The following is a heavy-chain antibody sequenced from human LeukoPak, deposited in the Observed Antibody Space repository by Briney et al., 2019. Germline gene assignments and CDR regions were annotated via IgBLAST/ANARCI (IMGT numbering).Heavy chain of an antibody. CDR1: GGSINSGGYY. CDR2: IYYSGST. J-gene: IGHJ3*02. CDR3: ARDASNYYDSRRRGGAFDI. D-gene: IGHD3-22*01. V-gene: IGHV4-31*03. Sequence: SETLSLTCTVSGGSINSGGYYWSWIRQHPGKGLEWIGYIYYSGSTYYNPSLKSRVTISVDTSKNQFSLKLSSVTAADTAVYYCARDASNYYDSRRRGGAFDIWGQGTMVTVSS.